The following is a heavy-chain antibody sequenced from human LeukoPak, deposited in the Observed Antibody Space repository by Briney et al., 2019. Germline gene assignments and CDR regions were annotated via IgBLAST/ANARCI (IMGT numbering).Heavy chain of an antibody. V-gene: IGHV4-34*01. CDR1: GGSFSGYY. D-gene: IGHD1-26*01. J-gene: IGHJ4*02. CDR3: ARAAYSGSYHSDY. Sequence: SETLSLTCAVYGGSFSGYYWSWIRQPPGKGLEWIGEINHSGSTNYNPSLRSRVTISVDTSKNQFSLKLSSVTAADTAVYYCARAAYSGSYHSDYWGQGTLVTVSS. CDR2: INHSGST.